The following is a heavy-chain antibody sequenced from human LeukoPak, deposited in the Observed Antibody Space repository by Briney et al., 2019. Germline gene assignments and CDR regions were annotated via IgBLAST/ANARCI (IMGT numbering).Heavy chain of an antibody. V-gene: IGHV4-34*01. Sequence: SETLSLTCAVYGGSFSSYYWSWIRQPPGKGLEWIGEINHSGSTNYNPSLKSRVTISVDTSKNQFSLKLSSVTAADTAVYYCARGSRGDYVWGSYRRYRYYFDYWGQGTLVTVSS. CDR3: ARGSRGDYVWGSYRRYRYYFDY. CDR2: INHSGST. D-gene: IGHD3-16*02. CDR1: GGSFSSYY. J-gene: IGHJ4*02.